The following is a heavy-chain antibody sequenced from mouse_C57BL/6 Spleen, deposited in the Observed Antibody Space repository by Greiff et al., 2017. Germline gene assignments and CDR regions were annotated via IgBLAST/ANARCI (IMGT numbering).Heavy chain of an antibody. Sequence: QVQLQQSGAELVRPGASVTLSCKASGYTFTDYEMHWVKQTPVHGLEWIGAIDPETGGTAYNQKFKGKAILTADKSSSTAYMELRSLTSEVSAVYYCTRKEVGLTFAYWGQGTLVTVSA. V-gene: IGHV1-15*01. J-gene: IGHJ3*01. D-gene: IGHD4-1*01. CDR3: TRKEVGLTFAY. CDR1: GYTFTDYE. CDR2: IDPETGGT.